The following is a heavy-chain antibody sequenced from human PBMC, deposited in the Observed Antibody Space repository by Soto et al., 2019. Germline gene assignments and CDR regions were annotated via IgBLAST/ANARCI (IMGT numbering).Heavy chain of an antibody. CDR2: IYYSGST. J-gene: IGHJ4*02. V-gene: IGHV4-59*01. CDR1: GGSISGYY. CDR3: ARGAGLWFGIQFDY. Sequence: PSETLSLTCTVSGGSISGYYWSWIRQPPGKGLEWIGYIYYSGSTNYNPSLKSRVTISVDTSKNQFSLKLSSVTAADTAVYYCARGAGLWFGIQFDYWGQGTLVTVSS. D-gene: IGHD3-10*01.